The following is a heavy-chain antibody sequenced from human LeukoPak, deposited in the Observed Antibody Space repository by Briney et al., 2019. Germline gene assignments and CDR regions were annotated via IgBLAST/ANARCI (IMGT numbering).Heavy chain of an antibody. CDR2: IYSSGST. J-gene: IGHJ4*02. CDR3: ARVGSGWYRHVDY. V-gene: IGHV4-4*09. CDR1: GGSISSYY. Sequence: SETLSLTCAVSGGSISSYYWSWIRQPPGKGLEWIGYIYSSGSTYYNPSLKSRVTISVDTSKNQFSLKLSSVTAADTAVYYCARVGSGWYRHVDYWGQGTLVTVSS. D-gene: IGHD6-19*01.